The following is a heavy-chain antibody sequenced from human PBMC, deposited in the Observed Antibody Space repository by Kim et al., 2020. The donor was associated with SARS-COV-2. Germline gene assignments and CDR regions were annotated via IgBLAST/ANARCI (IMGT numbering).Heavy chain of an antibody. CDR3: ARGVGVTTPNYYYYYGMDV. J-gene: IGHJ6*02. D-gene: IGHD4-17*01. V-gene: IGHV4-31*02. Sequence: KSRVTISVDTSKNQFSLKLSSVTAADTAVYYCARGVGVTTPNYYYYYGMDVWGQGTTVTVSS.